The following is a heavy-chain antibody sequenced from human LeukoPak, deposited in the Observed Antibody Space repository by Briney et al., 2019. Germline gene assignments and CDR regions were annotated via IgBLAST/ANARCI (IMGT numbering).Heavy chain of an antibody. CDR3: AGLVGRYSSGLYYYYFDY. Sequence: PSGTLSLTCTVSGGSINSLDLWSWVRQPPGKGLEWIGEMYLSGTTHSNPSVKSRVTMSIDKSKNQFFLNLSSVTAADTAVYYCAGLVGRYSSGLYYYYFDYWGQGTLVTVSS. CDR2: MYLSGTT. D-gene: IGHD3-22*01. J-gene: IGHJ4*02. V-gene: IGHV4-4*02. CDR1: GGSINSLDL.